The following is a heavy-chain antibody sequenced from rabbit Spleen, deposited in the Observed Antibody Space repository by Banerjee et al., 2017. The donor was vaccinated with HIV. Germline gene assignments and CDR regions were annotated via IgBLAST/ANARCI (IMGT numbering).Heavy chain of an antibody. CDR1: GVSFSGNSY. CDR2: IDTGSSGFT. J-gene: IGHJ6*01. Sequence: QSLEESGGDLVKPGASLTLTCIASGVSFSGNSYMCWVRQAPGKGLEWIACIDTGSSGFTYFASWAKGRFTISKTSSSTVTLLMTSLTAADTATYFCARDTSSSFSSYGMDLWGPGTLVTVS. D-gene: IGHD1-1*01. V-gene: IGHV1S40*01. CDR3: ARDTSSSFSSYGMDL.